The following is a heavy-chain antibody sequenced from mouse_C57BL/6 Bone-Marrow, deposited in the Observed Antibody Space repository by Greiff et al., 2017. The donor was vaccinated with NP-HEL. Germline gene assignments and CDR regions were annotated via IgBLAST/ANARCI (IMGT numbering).Heavy chain of an antibody. J-gene: IGHJ3*01. V-gene: IGHV1-54*01. D-gene: IGHD2-4*01. CDR2: INPGSGGT. CDR1: GYAFTNYL. Sequence: VQLQQSGAELVRPGTSVKVSCKASGYAFTNYLIEWVKQRPGQGLAWIGVINPGSGGTNYNEKFKGKATLTADKSSSTAYMQLSSLTSEDSAVYVCARGDYDYDGRFAYWGQGTLVTVSA. CDR3: ARGDYDYDGRFAY.